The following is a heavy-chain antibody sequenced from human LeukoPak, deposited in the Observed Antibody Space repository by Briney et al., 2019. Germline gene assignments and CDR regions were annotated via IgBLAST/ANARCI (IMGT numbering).Heavy chain of an antibody. J-gene: IGHJ4*02. V-gene: IGHV1-8*02. D-gene: IGHD1-7*01. CDR2: MNPNSGNT. Sequence: ASVEVSCKASGGTFSSYAISWVRQAPGQGLEWMGWMNPNSGNTGYAQKFQGRVTMTRNTSISTAYMELSSLRSEDTAVYYCARGRRDWNYSGGKLLDYWGQGTLVTVSS. CDR1: GGTFSSYA. CDR3: ARGRRDWNYSGGKLLDY.